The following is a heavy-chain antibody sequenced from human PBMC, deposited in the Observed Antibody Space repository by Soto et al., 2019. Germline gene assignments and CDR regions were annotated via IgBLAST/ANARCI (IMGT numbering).Heavy chain of an antibody. CDR1: GFIFNTDG. CDR2: ISYDGSNK. CDR3: AKGQHCSTTSCYFYFYGMDV. J-gene: IGHJ6*02. V-gene: IGHV3-30*18. Sequence: PGGFLTLSCAASGFIFNTDGMHWVRQAPGKGVEWVAVISYDGSNKYYAGSVKGRLTISRDNSKNTLYLQMNSLRAEDTAVYYCAKGQHCSTTSCYFYFYGMDVWGQGTKVTVSS. D-gene: IGHD2-2*01.